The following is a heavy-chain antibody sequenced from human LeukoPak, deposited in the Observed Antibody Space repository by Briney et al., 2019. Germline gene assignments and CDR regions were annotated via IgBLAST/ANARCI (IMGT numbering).Heavy chain of an antibody. CDR3: AKVPIDETIVVVPAAPWWYFDY. D-gene: IGHD2-2*01. CDR1: GFTFSSYA. CDR2: ISGSGGST. J-gene: IGHJ4*02. Sequence: GGSLRLSCAASGFTFSSYAMSWVRQAPGKGLGWVSAISGSGGSTYYADYVKGRFTISRDNSKNTLYLQMNSLRADDTAVYYCAKVPIDETIVVVPAAPWWYFDYWGQGTLVTVSS. V-gene: IGHV3-23*01.